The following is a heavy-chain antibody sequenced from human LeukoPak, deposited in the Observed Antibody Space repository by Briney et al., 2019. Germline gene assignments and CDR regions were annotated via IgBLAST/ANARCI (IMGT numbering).Heavy chain of an antibody. V-gene: IGHV4-39*01. CDR2: ILSSGNT. CDR1: GDSISSNTHY. Sequence: PSETLSLTCDVSGDSISSNTHYWGWIRQPPGKGLEWIGSILSSGNTFYEPSLKSRVTISVDTSKNQFSLKMNFETAADTAVYYCERHGGDSYGFLFFDNWGQGTLVTASS. J-gene: IGHJ4*02. CDR3: ERHGGDSYGFLFFDN. D-gene: IGHD5-18*01.